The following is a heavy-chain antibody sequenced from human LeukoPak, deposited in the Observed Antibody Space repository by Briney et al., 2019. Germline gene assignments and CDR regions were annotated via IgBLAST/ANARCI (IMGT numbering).Heavy chain of an antibody. V-gene: IGHV3-23*01. CDR3: AKGHQDYYDSSGYFFFDY. CDR2: ISGGGGSI. CDR1: GFTFSSYA. Sequence: GGSLRPSCAASGFTFSSYAMSWVRQAPGNGLEWVSGISGGGGSIYYADSVKGRFTISRDNSKNTLYLQMNSLRAEDTAVYYCAKGHQDYYDSSGYFFFDYWGQGTLVTVSS. J-gene: IGHJ4*02. D-gene: IGHD3-22*01.